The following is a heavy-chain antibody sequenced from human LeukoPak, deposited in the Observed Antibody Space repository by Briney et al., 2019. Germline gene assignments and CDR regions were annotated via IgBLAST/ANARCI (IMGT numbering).Heavy chain of an antibody. D-gene: IGHD3-10*01. CDR1: GFTFSSYG. V-gene: IGHV1-18*01. Sequence: GASVKVSCKASGFTFSSYGISWVRQAPGQGLEWMGWISSSSGNTNYAQKFQGRVTMTTDKSTSTAYMELRSLRSDDTAVYYCAREHPHFGELWNDYRGQGTPVTVSS. CDR2: ISSSSGNT. CDR3: AREHPHFGELWNDY. J-gene: IGHJ4*02.